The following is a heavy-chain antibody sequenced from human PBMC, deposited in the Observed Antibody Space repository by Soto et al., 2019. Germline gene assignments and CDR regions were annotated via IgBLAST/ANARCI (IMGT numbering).Heavy chain of an antibody. Sequence: QVLLMQSGAEVKKPGSSVKVSCTSSGGPFSSYGISWVRQVPGQGLEWMGEIIPIFGTANYAQKFQGRVTITADESTSTAYMELSSLRSEDTAVYYCARDGGRHSGGIDYWGQGTLVTVSS. D-gene: IGHD1-26*01. J-gene: IGHJ4*02. V-gene: IGHV1-69*01. CDR3: ARDGGRHSGGIDY. CDR1: GGPFSSYG. CDR2: IIPIFGTA.